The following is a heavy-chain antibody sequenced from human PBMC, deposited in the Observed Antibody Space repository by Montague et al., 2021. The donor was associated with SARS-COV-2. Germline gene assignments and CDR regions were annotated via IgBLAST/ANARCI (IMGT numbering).Heavy chain of an antibody. J-gene: IGHJ3*02. CDR3: ARVGRVSSWYEVAFDI. V-gene: IGHV4-59*01. CDR2: IYNSGST. Sequence: SETLSLTCTVSGGSISRYSWTWIRQPPGKGLEWIGYIYNSGSTNYNPSLTSRVTISVDTSKNQFSLKLSSVAAADTAVYYCARVGRVSSWYEVAFDIWGQGTMVTVSS. D-gene: IGHD6-13*01. CDR1: GGSISRYS.